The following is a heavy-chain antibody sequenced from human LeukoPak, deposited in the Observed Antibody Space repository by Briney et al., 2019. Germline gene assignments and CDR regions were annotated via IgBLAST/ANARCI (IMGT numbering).Heavy chain of an antibody. D-gene: IGHD3-10*01. Sequence: ASVKVSCKASGYSFTGYYLHWVRQAPGQGLEWMGWINPTSGGTNYAPEFQGRVAMTRDTSISTAYMELIRLTSDDTAVYFCARMGPFGDYYYVDVWGKGTTVIVSS. CDR3: ARMGPFGDYYYVDV. CDR1: GYSFTGYY. CDR2: INPTSGGT. V-gene: IGHV1-2*02. J-gene: IGHJ6*03.